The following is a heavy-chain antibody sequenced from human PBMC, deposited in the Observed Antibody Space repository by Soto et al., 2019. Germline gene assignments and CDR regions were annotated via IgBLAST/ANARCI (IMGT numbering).Heavy chain of an antibody. V-gene: IGHV3-21*01. D-gene: IGHD4-17*01. CDR1: GFTFSSYS. CDR3: ARLTTVTTWAAD. J-gene: IGHJ4*02. Sequence: EVQLVESGGGLVKPGGSLRLSCAASGFTFSSYSMNWVRQAPGKGLEWVSSISSSSSYIYYADSVKGRFTISRDNAKNSLYLQMNSLRAEDTAVYYCARLTTVTTWAADWGQGTLVTVSS. CDR2: ISSSSSYI.